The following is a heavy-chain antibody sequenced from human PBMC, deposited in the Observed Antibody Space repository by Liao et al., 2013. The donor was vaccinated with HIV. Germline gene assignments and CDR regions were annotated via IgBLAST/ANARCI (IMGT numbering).Heavy chain of an antibody. D-gene: IGHD3-3*01. V-gene: IGHV4-61*02. CDR3: ARSASWSPRGNWFDP. CDR2: IYTTIYTSGT. J-gene: IGHJ5*02. Sequence: QVQLQESGPGLVKPSQTLSLTCSVSGDSISSGRHYWSWIRQSAGKGLEWIGRIYTTIYTSGTDYNPSLKSRVAISLDTSKNQFSLRLSSVTAADTAVYYCARSASWSPRGNWFDPWGQGTLVTVSS. CDR1: GDSISSGRHY.